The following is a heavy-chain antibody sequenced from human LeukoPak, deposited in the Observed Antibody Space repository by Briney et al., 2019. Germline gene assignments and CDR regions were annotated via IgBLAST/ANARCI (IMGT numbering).Heavy chain of an antibody. V-gene: IGHV3-23*01. Sequence: GGSLRLSCAASGFTFSNYAMSWVRQAPGKGLEWVSGISGSAGSTYYADSVKGRFTISRDNSKNTLYLQMNSLRADDTAVYHCARDLLVYRDYYAMDVWGQGTTVTVSS. J-gene: IGHJ6*02. CDR3: ARDLLVYRDYYAMDV. D-gene: IGHD2-8*01. CDR2: ISGSAGST. CDR1: GFTFSNYA.